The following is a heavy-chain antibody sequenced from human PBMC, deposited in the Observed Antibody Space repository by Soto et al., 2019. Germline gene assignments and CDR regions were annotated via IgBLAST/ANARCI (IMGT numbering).Heavy chain of an antibody. CDR2: TYYRSKWYN. CDR1: GDSVSSNSAA. D-gene: IGHD1-1*01. V-gene: IGHV6-1*01. CDR3: ARTGYNWKDEGYYYGMDV. J-gene: IGHJ6*02. Sequence: SQTLSLTCAISGDSVSSNSAAWNWIRQSPSRGLEWLGRTYYRSKWYNDYAVSVKSRVTINPDTSKNQFSLQLNSVTPEDTAVYYCARTGYNWKDEGYYYGMDVWGQGTTVTVSS.